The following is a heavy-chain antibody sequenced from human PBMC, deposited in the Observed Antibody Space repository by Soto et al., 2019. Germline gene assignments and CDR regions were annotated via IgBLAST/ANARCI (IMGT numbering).Heavy chain of an antibody. D-gene: IGHD1-26*01. Sequence: EVQLVESGGGLVQPGGSLRLSCAASGFTFSSYWMHWVRQAPGKGLVWVSRINSDGSSTSYADSVKGRFTMSRDNTKNTLYLQMNSLRADDAAVYYCARIGSGTYFRSVDYWGQGTMVTVSS. V-gene: IGHV3-74*01. J-gene: IGHJ4*02. CDR3: ARIGSGTYFRSVDY. CDR2: INSDGSST. CDR1: GFTFSSYW.